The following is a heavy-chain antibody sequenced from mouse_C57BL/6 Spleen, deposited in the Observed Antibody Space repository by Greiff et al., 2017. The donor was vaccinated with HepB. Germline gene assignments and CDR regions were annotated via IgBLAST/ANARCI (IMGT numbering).Heavy chain of an antibody. V-gene: IGHV1-69*01. CDR2: IDPSDSYT. CDR1: GYTFTSYW. CDR3: ARSLIPTVMDY. D-gene: IGHD1-1*01. Sequence: QVQLKQPGAELVMPGASVKLSCKASGYTFTSYWMHWVKQRPGQGLEWIGEIDPSDSYTNYDQKFKGKSTLTVDKSSSTAYMQLSSLTSEDSAVYYCARSLIPTVMDYWGQGTSVTVSS. J-gene: IGHJ4*01.